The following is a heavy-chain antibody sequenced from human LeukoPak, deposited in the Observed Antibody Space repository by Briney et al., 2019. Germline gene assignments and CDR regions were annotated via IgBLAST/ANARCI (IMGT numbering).Heavy chain of an antibody. V-gene: IGHV3-13*01. CDR1: GFTLTNYA. D-gene: IGHD5-24*01. Sequence: GGSLRLSCAASGFTLTNYAMHWVRQPAGEGLEWVSALGTAGDTFYPGSVKGRFTISRDNAKKSLFLQMNSLRVEDTAIYYCARQSTPHGNFVYWGQGTLVTVSS. J-gene: IGHJ4*02. CDR2: LGTAGDT. CDR3: ARQSTPHGNFVY.